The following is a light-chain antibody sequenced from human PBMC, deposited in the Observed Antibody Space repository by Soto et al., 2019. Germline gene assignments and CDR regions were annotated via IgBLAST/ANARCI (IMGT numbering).Light chain of an antibody. CDR3: QQYNNWPQT. CDR2: GAS. CDR1: QSVSSN. V-gene: IGKV3-15*01. Sequence: EIAMTQSPATLSVSPGERATLSRRASQSVSSNLAWYQQKPGQAPRLLIYGASTRATGIPARFSGSGSGTEFILTISSLQAEDFAVYYCQQYNNWPQTFGQGTKVDIK. J-gene: IGKJ1*01.